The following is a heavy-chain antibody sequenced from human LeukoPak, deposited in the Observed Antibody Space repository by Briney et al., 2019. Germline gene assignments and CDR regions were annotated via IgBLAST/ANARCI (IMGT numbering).Heavy chain of an antibody. D-gene: IGHD6-13*01. CDR2: ISNDGSNK. CDR3: VKDRSNTWSFDY. J-gene: IGHJ4*02. V-gene: IGHV3-30*18. Sequence: GTSLRLSCAASGFTFSSNFMHWGRQAPDKGLEWVAFISNDGSNKNYIDSVKDRFTISRDNSKNTLYLQMNSLRVEDTAVYFCVKDRSNTWSFDYWGQGTVVTVSS. CDR1: GFTFSSNF.